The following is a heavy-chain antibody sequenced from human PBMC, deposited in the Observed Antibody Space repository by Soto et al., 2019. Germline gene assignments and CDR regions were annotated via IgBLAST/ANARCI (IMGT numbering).Heavy chain of an antibody. CDR2: ISNNGGST. CDR1: GFTFSSYA. Sequence: GGSLRLSCSVFGFTFSSYAMHWVRQAPGKGLQYVSSISNNGGSTYYADSVKGRFTISRDNSKNTLYLQMSSLRVEDTAVYYCAKAPDSRGATGFDYFDYWGQGTLVTVSS. D-gene: IGHD1-26*01. CDR3: AKAPDSRGATGFDYFDY. J-gene: IGHJ4*02. V-gene: IGHV3-64D*06.